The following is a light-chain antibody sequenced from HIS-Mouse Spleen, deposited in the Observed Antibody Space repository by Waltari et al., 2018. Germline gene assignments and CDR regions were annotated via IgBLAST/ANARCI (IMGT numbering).Light chain of an antibody. CDR3: SSYTSSSTWV. CDR1: SSDVGGYNY. J-gene: IGLJ3*02. V-gene: IGLV2-14*01. CDR2: EVS. Sequence: QSALTQPASVSGSPGQSITISCTGTSSDVGGYNYVSWYQQHPGKAPKLMIYEVSTRASGVSNRCSGSKSGNTASLTISGLQAEDEADYYCSSYTSSSTWVFGGGTKLTVL.